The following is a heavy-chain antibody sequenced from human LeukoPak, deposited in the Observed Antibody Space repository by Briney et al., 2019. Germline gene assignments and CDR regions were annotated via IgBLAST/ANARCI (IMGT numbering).Heavy chain of an antibody. CDR1: GFNFNDAW. D-gene: IGHD4-11*01. Sequence: GGSLRLSCEGSGFNFNDAWMSWIRQAPGKGLEWVGRVRTTAEGETTDYGAPVRGRFIISRDDSKSMVYLQMNRLETKDTAIYYCTAGLGKTDDDSWGQGTLVTVSS. V-gene: IGHV3-15*01. J-gene: IGHJ4*02. CDR2: VRTTAEGETT. CDR3: TAGLGKTDDDS.